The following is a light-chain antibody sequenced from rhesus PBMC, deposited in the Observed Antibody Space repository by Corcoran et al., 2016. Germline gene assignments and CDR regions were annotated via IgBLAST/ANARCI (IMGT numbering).Light chain of an antibody. CDR1: QSLSNY. CDR2: KAS. CDR3: QQGYSYPYS. V-gene: IGKV1S9*01. J-gene: IGKJ2*01. Sequence: DIQMTQSPSSLFASVGDRVTITCQASQSLSNYLNGYQQKPGTIPKLLIYKASSFQSGIPPRFSGSGSGTDFTLTISSLQPEDFATYYCQQGYSYPYSFGQGTKVEIK.